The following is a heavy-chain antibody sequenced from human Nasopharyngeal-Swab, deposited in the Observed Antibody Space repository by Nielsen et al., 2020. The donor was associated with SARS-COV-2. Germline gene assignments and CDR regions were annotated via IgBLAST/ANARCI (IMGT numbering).Heavy chain of an antibody. CDR2: ISGSGGST. CDR3: AKLHHYYGESNY. Sequence: ESLKISCAASGFTFSSYALSWVRQAPGKGLEWVSAISGSGGSTYYADSVKGRFTISRDNSKNTLYLQMNSLRAEDTAVYYCAKLHHYYGESNYWGQGTVVTVSS. CDR1: GFTFSSYA. J-gene: IGHJ4*02. V-gene: IGHV3-23*01. D-gene: IGHD4-17*01.